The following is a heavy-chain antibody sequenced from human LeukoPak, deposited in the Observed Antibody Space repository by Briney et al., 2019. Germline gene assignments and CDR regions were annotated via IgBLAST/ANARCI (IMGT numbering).Heavy chain of an antibody. CDR3: AKDLGGSSSWYFAFDI. CDR2: ISGRGGST. Sequence: GGSLRLSCTASGFTLNNYAMSWVRQAPGKGLEWVSTISGRGGSTYSADSVKGRFTISRDNSKNTLYLHMNSLGAEDTAVYYCAKDLGGSSSWYFAFDIWGQGTMVTVSS. D-gene: IGHD6-13*01. CDR1: GFTLNNYA. V-gene: IGHV3-23*01. J-gene: IGHJ3*02.